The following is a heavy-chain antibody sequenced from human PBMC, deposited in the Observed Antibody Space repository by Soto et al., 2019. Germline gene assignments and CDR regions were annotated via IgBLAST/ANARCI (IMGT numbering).Heavy chain of an antibody. V-gene: IGHV1-46*01. CDR2: INPSVGST. J-gene: IGHJ5*02. D-gene: IGHD2-2*01. Sequence: QVQLVQSGAEVKKPGASVKVSCKASGYTFTSYYMHWVRQAHGQGLEWMVIINPSVGSTSYAQKFQGRVTMTRDTSTSTVYMELSSLRSEDTAVYFCGRGVFTSCYDGLNWFDPWGQGTLVTVSS. CDR1: GYTFTSYY. CDR3: GRGVFTSCYDGLNWFDP.